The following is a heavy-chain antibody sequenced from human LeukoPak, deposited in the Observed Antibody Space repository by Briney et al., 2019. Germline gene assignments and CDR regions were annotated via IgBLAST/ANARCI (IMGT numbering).Heavy chain of an antibody. CDR2: ISGSGGST. D-gene: IGHD5-12*01. V-gene: IGHV3-23*01. CDR3: AKSGKVATIMGDYYGMDV. CDR1: GGTFSSYA. J-gene: IGHJ6*02. Sequence: SCKASGGTFSSYAMSWVRQAPGKGLEWVSAISGSGGSTYYADSVKGRFTISRDNSKNTLYLQMNSLRAEDTAVYYCAKSGKVATIMGDYYGMDVWGQGTTVTVSS.